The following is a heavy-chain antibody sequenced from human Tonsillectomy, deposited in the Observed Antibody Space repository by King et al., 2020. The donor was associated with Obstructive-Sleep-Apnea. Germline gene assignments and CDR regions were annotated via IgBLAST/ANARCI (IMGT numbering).Heavy chain of an antibody. V-gene: IGHV4-38-2*02. D-gene: IGHD5-12*01. CDR3: AGGGYDEPLDY. J-gene: IGHJ4*02. CDR1: GFSINNGYY. Sequence: QLQESGPGLVKPSETLSLTCTVSGFSINNGYYWGWIRQPPGKGLEWIGSIYHSGRTYCNPYLKSRVSISVDTSKNQFSLKLSSVTAADTAVYYCAGGGYDEPLDYWGQGILVTVSS. CDR2: IYHSGRT.